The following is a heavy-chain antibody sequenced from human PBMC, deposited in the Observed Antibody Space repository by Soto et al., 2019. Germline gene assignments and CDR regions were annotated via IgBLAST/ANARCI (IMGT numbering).Heavy chain of an antibody. V-gene: IGHV3-23*01. D-gene: IGHD6-19*01. CDR3: AKGSSGWYERFDY. CDR1: GFTFSSYV. Sequence: EVPLLESGGGLVQPGGSLRLSCVASGFTFSSYVMSWVRQAPGKGLEWVSSISGSGGSTYYADSVKGRFTTSRDNSKNTLYLQMNSLRAEDTAVYYCAKGSSGWYERFDYWGQGTLVTVSS. J-gene: IGHJ4*02. CDR2: ISGSGGST.